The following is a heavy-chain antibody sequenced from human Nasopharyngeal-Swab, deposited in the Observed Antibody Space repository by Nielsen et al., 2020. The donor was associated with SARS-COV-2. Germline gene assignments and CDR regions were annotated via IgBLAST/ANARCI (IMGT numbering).Heavy chain of an antibody. CDR2: IATKTYGETS. Sequence: GGSLRLSCTASGFPLSSYALTWVRQSPRRGLQWLGFIATKTYGETSNYAASVRGRFSISRDDSRNLAYLQMDRLEVDDSAVYHCVRGQLAVDLWGRGTGVTVSS. CDR1: GFPLSSYA. J-gene: IGHJ3*01. CDR3: VRGQLAVDL. V-gene: IGHV3-49*04. D-gene: IGHD1-1*01.